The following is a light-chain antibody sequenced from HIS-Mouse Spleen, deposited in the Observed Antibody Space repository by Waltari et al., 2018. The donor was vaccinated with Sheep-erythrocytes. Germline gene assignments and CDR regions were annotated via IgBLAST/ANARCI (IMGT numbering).Light chain of an antibody. V-gene: IGLV2-11*01. CDR3: CSYAGSYTLV. Sequence: QSALPQPLSVSRSHRQSVTISCTGTSSDVGGYNYFSWYQHNTGKAPKLMIYDVSKRPSGVPDRFSGSKSGNTASLTISGLQAEDEADYYCCSYAGSYTLVFGGGTKLTVL. J-gene: IGLJ2*01. CDR1: SSDVGGYNY. CDR2: DVS.